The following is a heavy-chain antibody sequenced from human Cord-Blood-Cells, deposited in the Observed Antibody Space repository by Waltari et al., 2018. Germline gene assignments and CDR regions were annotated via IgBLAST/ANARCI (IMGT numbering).Heavy chain of an antibody. D-gene: IGHD2-2*02. Sequence: QVQLVQSGAEVKKPGSSVKVSCKASGGPFSSYAISWVRQAPGQGLEWMGGIIPLFGTANYAQKFQGRVKITADESTSTAYMELSSLRSEDTAVYYCARAGDCSSTSCYKDPNYFDYWGQGTLVTVSS. J-gene: IGHJ4*02. CDR1: GGPFSSYA. V-gene: IGHV1-69*01. CDR2: IIPLFGTA. CDR3: ARAGDCSSTSCYKDPNYFDY.